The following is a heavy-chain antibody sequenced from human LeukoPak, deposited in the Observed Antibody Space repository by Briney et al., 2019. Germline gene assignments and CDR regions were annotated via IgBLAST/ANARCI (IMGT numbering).Heavy chain of an antibody. CDR1: GGTFSSYA. CDR3: ARSYDILTGYYRPFDY. CDR2: ISAYNGNT. D-gene: IGHD3-9*01. V-gene: IGHV1-18*01. J-gene: IGHJ4*02. Sequence: ASVKVSCKASGGTFSSYAISWVRQAPGQGLEWMGWISAYNGNTNYAQKLQGRVTMTTDTSTSTAYMELRSLRSDDTAVYYCARSYDILTGYYRPFDYWGQGTLVTVSS.